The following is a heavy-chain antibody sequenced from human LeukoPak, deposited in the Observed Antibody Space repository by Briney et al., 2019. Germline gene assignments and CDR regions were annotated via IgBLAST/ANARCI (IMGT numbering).Heavy chain of an antibody. D-gene: IGHD2-15*01. Sequence: HSGGSLRLSCAASGFTFDDYTMHWVRQAPGKGLEWVSGISRNSGSIGYADSVKGRFTISRDNAKNSLYLQMNSLRAEDTAVYYCARDGASLELLGSYFDYWGQGTLVTVSS. CDR2: ISRNSGSI. J-gene: IGHJ4*02. CDR3: ARDGASLELLGSYFDY. CDR1: GFTFDDYT. V-gene: IGHV3-9*01.